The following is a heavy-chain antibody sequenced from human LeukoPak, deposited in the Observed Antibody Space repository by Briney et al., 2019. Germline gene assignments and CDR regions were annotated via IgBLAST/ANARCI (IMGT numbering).Heavy chain of an antibody. J-gene: IGHJ4*02. D-gene: IGHD2-2*02. V-gene: IGHV6-1*01. CDR3: ARGHCSSTCCYIFDY. CDR1: GDSVSSNSAA. CDR2: TYYRSKWYN. Sequence: PPQTLSLTCAMSGDSVSSNSAAWNWTRQSASRGLEWLGRTYYRSKWYNDYAVSVKSRITINPDTSKNQFSLQLNSVTPEDTAVYYCARGHCSSTCCYIFDYWGQGTMVTVSS.